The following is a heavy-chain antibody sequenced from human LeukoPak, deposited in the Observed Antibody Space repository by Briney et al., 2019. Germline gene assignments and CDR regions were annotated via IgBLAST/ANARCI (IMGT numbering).Heavy chain of an antibody. Sequence: ASVKVSCKASGYAFTSYGISWVRQAPGQGLEWMGWISAYNGNTNYAQKLQGRVTMTTDTSTSTAYMELRSLRSDDTAVYYCARGGNSGWRTPNDDYWGQGTLVTVSS. V-gene: IGHV1-18*01. CDR3: ARGGNSGWRTPNDDY. D-gene: IGHD6-19*01. J-gene: IGHJ4*02. CDR1: GYAFTSYG. CDR2: ISAYNGNT.